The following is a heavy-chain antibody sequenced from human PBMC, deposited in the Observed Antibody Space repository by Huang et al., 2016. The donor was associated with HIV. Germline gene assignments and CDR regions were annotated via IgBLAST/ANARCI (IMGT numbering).Heavy chain of an antibody. CDR2: ISPMFGTP. D-gene: IGHD4-17*01. CDR1: GGTFSKYA. Sequence: QVQLVQSGAEVKTPGSSVKVSCKASGGTFSKYAISWVRQAPGQGLEWMGGISPMFGTPNYARKFQGRCTITADDSTSTTYVEVSSLRSEDTALYYCARGQLGSYGDYDVLYWGQGTLVTVSS. V-gene: IGHV1-69*13. CDR3: ARGQLGSYGDYDVLY. J-gene: IGHJ4*02.